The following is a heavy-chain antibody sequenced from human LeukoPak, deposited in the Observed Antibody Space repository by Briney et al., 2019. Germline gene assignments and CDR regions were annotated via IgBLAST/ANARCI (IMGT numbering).Heavy chain of an antibody. V-gene: IGHV3-23*01. CDR3: AKDPGVVPAHYFDY. D-gene: IGHD2-2*01. CDR2: TGSTGVST. Sequence: GVSLRLSCAASGFTFSSYAMIWVRQSPGKGLEWVSGTGSTGVSTFYADSVKGRFTVSRDNSKNTLSLQMNSLRTEDTAVYYCAKDPGVVPAHYFDYWGQGTLVTVSS. J-gene: IGHJ4*02. CDR1: GFTFSSYA.